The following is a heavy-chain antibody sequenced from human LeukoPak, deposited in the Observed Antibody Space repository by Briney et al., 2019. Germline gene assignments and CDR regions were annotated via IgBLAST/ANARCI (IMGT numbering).Heavy chain of an antibody. J-gene: IGHJ4*02. Sequence: SSETLSLTCTVSGGSISSYYWSWIRQPPGKGLEWSGYIYYSGSTNYNPSLKSRVTISVDTSKNQFSLKLSSVTAADTAVYYCARRVRGRGVDYWGQGTLVTVSS. CDR2: IYYSGST. CDR1: GGSISSYY. D-gene: IGHD1-1*01. V-gene: IGHV4-59*01. CDR3: ARRVRGRGVDY.